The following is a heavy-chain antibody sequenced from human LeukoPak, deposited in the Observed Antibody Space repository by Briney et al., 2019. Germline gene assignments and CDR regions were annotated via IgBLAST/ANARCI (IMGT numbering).Heavy chain of an antibody. D-gene: IGHD5-18*01. CDR2: TSGDGGST. J-gene: IGHJ4*02. CDR1: GFTFDDYA. V-gene: IGHV3-43*02. Sequence: GGSLRLSCAASGFTFDDYAMHWVRQAPGKGLEWVSLTSGDGGSTHYADSVKGRFTISRGNSKNSLYLQMNSLRTEDTALYYCAKQDGQLWLGLNYWGQGTLVTVSS. CDR3: AKQDGQLWLGLNY.